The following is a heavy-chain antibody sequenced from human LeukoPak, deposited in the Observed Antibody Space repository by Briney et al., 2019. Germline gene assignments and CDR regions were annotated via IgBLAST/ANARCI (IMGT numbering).Heavy chain of an antibody. Sequence: SGGSLRLSCAASGLSVSSNYMSWVRQAPGKGLEWVSVIYSGGSTYYAGSVKGRFTISRHSSNNTLYLQMNSLREEDTAVYYCARGSRVYYTSGSYYPYFDYWGQGILVTVSS. CDR3: ARGSRVYYTSGSYYPYFDY. D-gene: IGHD3-10*01. CDR1: GLSVSSNY. J-gene: IGHJ4*02. V-gene: IGHV3-53*04. CDR2: IYSGGST.